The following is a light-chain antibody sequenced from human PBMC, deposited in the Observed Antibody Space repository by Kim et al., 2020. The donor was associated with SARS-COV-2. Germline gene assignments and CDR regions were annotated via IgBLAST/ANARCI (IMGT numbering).Light chain of an antibody. V-gene: IGKV1-27*01. CDR2: AAS. Sequence: DIQMAQSPSSLSASVGDRVTITCRASQDIKNYLAWYRQKPGQVPEVLIYAASILQSGVPSRISGSGSGTDFTLTINSLQPEDVATYYCQKYNSAPWTFGQGTKVDIK. CDR3: QKYNSAPWT. J-gene: IGKJ1*01. CDR1: QDIKNY.